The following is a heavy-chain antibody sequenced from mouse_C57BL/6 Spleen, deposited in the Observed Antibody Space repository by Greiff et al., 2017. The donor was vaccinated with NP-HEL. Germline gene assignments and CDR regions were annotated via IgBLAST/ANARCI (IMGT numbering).Heavy chain of an antibody. CDR3: ASYVPHGAMDY. J-gene: IGHJ4*01. CDR1: GFTFSDYG. Sequence: DVKLVESGGGLVKPGGSLKLSCAASGFTFSDYGMHWVRQAPEKGLEWVAYISSGSSTIYYADTVKGRFTISRDNAKNTLFLQMTSLRSEDTAMYYCASYVPHGAMDYWGQGTSVTVSS. CDR2: ISSGSSTI. D-gene: IGHD2-12*01. V-gene: IGHV5-17*01.